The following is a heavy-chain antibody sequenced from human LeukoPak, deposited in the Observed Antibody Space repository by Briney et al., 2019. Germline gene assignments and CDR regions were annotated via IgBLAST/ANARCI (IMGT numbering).Heavy chain of an antibody. J-gene: IGHJ4*02. Sequence: KVSCKACAGTFSSYTISWVRQAPEQGLEWMGRIIPILGIANYAQKLQGRVTITADKSTSTAYMELSSLRSEDTAVYYCARTRGSSGYYFPYYFDYWGQGTLVTVSS. CDR2: IIPILGIA. CDR1: AGTFSSYT. V-gene: IGHV1-69*02. CDR3: ARTRGSSGYYFPYYFDY. D-gene: IGHD3-22*01.